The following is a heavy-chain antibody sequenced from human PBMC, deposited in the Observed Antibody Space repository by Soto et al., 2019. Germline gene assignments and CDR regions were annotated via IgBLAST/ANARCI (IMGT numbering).Heavy chain of an antibody. J-gene: IGHJ4*02. V-gene: IGHV4-34*01. CDR1: GGSFSGYY. Sequence: ETLSLTCAVYGGSFSGYYWSWIRQPPGKGLEWIGEINHSGSTNYNPSLKSRVTISVDTSKNQFSLKLSSVTAADTAVYYCARGRLYCSSTSCQYYFDYWGQGTLVTVSS. CDR2: INHSGST. CDR3: ARGRLYCSSTSCQYYFDY. D-gene: IGHD2-2*01.